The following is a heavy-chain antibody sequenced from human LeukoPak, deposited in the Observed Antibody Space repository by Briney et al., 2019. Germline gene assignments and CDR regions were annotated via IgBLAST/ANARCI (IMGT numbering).Heavy chain of an antibody. J-gene: IGHJ4*02. CDR2: IWYDGSNK. CDR3: ARGQSHY. V-gene: IGHV3-33*01. Sequence: GGSLRLSCAASGFIFSSYGMHWVRQAPGKGLEWVAVIWYDGSNKYYADSVKGRYTISRDNSKNTLYLQMNSLGAEDTAVYYCARGQSHYWGQGTLVTVSS. D-gene: IGHD5-24*01. CDR1: GFIFSSYG.